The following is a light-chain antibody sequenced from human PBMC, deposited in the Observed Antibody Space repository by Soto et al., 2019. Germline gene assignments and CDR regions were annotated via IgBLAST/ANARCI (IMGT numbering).Light chain of an antibody. J-gene: IGKJ5*01. CDR2: AGS. CDR1: QSLLYTNTYNY. Sequence: EIVMTQSALKMPVLPGEPASISCRSRQSLLYTNTYNYLDWYVQTPGHPPHLLIYAGSNRAPGVPDSFSGSGSGTYFTPKINRVEAEYVGTYDCMQALQSLTGGQGKRLEIK. V-gene: IGKV2-28*01. CDR3: MQALQSLT.